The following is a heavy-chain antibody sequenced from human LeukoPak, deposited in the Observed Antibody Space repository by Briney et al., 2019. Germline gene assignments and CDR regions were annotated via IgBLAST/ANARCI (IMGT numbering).Heavy chain of an antibody. Sequence: SETLSLTCAVYGGSFSGYYWSWIRQPPGKGLEWIGEINHSGSTNYNPSLKSRVTISVDTSKNQFSLKLSSVTAADTAVYYCARGLAVAGKEFDYWAREPWSPSPQ. CDR1: GGSFSGYY. D-gene: IGHD6-19*01. CDR3: ARGLAVAGKEFDY. CDR2: INHSGST. J-gene: IGHJ4*02. V-gene: IGHV4-34*01.